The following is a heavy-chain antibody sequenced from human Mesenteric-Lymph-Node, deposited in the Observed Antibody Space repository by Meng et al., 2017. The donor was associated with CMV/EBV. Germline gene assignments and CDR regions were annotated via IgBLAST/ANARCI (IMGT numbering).Heavy chain of an antibody. J-gene: IGHJ4*02. CDR2: MNPNSGNT. Sequence: ASVKVSCKASGYTFTGYYIHWVRQAPGQGLEWMGWMNPNSGNTGYAQKFQGRVTMTRNTSISTAYMELSSLRSEDTAVYYCARGGRHYYDSSGSFDYWGQGTLVTVSS. CDR1: GYTFTGYY. CDR3: ARGGRHYYDSSGSFDY. D-gene: IGHD3-22*01. V-gene: IGHV1-8*02.